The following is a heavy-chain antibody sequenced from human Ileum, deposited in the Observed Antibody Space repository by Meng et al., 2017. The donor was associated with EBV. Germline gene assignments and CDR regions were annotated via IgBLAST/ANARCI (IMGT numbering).Heavy chain of an antibody. CDR3: ARGGAATSGYYTRY. V-gene: IGHV3-30*04. J-gene: IGHJ4*02. CDR2: ISYDGTNK. CDR1: GFNFRDYA. D-gene: IGHD2-15*01. Sequence: QVQLGEAWGGVVQPGRSLRPSCEASGFNFRDYAMHWVRQAPGKGLEWVGVISYDGTNKYYTDSVKGRFTLSRDNSKNTLYLEMNSLRAEDTAVYYCARGGAATSGYYTRYWGQGTLVTVSS.